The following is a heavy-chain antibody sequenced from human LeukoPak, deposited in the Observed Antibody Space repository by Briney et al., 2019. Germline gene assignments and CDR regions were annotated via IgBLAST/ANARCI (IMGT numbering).Heavy chain of an antibody. J-gene: IGHJ4*02. Sequence: PGGSLRLSCAASGFTFTNYAMSWVRQTPGKGLEWVSGISGNNGSTHYADSVKGRFTISRDDSKNTLYLQMNSLRAEDTAVYYCAKAYNSGWYYFDYWGQGTLVTVSS. CDR3: AKAYNSGWYYFDY. CDR2: ISGNNGST. CDR1: GFTFTNYA. D-gene: IGHD6-19*01. V-gene: IGHV3-23*01.